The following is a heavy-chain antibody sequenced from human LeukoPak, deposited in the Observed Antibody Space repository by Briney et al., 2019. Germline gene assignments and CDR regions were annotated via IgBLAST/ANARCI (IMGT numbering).Heavy chain of an antibody. CDR3: ARTPYSTGRAFDN. D-gene: IGHD6-19*01. J-gene: IGHJ4*02. Sequence: GGSLRLSCAASGFTFSSYWMNWVRQAPGTGLEWVANIKQDGTEKYYVDSVKGRFTISRDNAKNSLYLQMNSLRADDTAVYYCARTPYSTGRAFDNWGQGTLVTVSS. V-gene: IGHV3-7*05. CDR1: GFTFSSYW. CDR2: IKQDGTEK.